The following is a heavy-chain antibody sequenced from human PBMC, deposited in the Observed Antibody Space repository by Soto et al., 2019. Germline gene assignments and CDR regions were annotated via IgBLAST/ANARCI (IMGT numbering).Heavy chain of an antibody. V-gene: IGHV3-74*01. CDR1: GFTFSSYW. CDR3: ARAGLLWFGELGMDV. Sequence: GGSLRLSCAASGFTFSSYWMHLVRQAPGKGLVWVSRINSDGSSTSYADSVKGRFTISRDNAKNTLYLQMNSLRAEDTAVYYCARAGLLWFGELGMDVWGQGTTVTVSS. J-gene: IGHJ6*02. CDR2: INSDGSST. D-gene: IGHD3-10*01.